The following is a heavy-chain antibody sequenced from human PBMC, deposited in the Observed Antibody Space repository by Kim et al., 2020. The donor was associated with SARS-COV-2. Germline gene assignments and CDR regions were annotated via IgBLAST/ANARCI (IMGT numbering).Heavy chain of an antibody. CDR2: INHSGST. Sequence: SETLSLTCAVYGGSFSGYYWSWIRQPPGKGLEWIGEINHSGSTNYNPSLKSRVTISVDTSKNQFSLKLSSVTAADTAVYYCARSFYDYVWGSYPWGQGTLVTVSS. J-gene: IGHJ5*02. CDR1: GGSFSGYY. CDR3: ARSFYDYVWGSYP. V-gene: IGHV4-34*01. D-gene: IGHD3-16*01.